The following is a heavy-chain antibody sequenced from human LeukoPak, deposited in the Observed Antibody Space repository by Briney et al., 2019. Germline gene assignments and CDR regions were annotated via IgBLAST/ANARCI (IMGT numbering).Heavy chain of an antibody. CDR2: IRSKAYGGTT. CDR1: GFTFGDYA. J-gene: IGHJ4*02. CDR3: ASSQGSWPDYFDS. V-gene: IGHV3-49*04. Sequence: QSGGSLRLSCTASGFTFGDYAMSWVRQAPGKGLEWVGFIRSKAYGGTTEYAASVKGRFTISRDNAKNSLYLQMNSLRAEDTAVYYCASSQGSWPDYFDSWGQGTLVTVSS. D-gene: IGHD6-13*01.